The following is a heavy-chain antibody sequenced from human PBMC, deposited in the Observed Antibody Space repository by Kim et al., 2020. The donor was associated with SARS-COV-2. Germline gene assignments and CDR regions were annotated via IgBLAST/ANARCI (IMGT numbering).Heavy chain of an antibody. V-gene: IGHV3-49*04. CDR2: IRGEAYGGTT. CDR1: GFTFAESA. Sequence: GGSLRLSCTASGFTFAESAVSWVRQAPGKGLEWVGFIRGEAYGGTTQYAAAVKGRFTISRDDSKSIAYLEMGSLKTEDTAMYYCTRDPKGYSGYEFDYWGQGTLVTVSP. D-gene: IGHD5-12*01. CDR3: TRDPKGYSGYEFDY. J-gene: IGHJ4*02.